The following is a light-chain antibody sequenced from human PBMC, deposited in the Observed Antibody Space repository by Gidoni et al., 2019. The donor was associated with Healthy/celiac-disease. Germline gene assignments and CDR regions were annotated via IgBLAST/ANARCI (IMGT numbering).Light chain of an antibody. V-gene: IGKV3-20*01. CDR3: QQYGSSPLT. CDR1: QSVSRSY. Sequence: IVLTQSPATLSLSPGERATLSCRASQSVSRSYLAWYQQKPGQAPRLLIDGASSRATGIPDRFGGSGSGTAFTLTISRLEPEDFAVYYCQQYGSSPLTFGGGTKVEIK. J-gene: IGKJ4*01. CDR2: GAS.